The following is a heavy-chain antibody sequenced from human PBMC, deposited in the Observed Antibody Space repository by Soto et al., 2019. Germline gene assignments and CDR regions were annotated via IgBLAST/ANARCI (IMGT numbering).Heavy chain of an antibody. CDR1: GGSISNFY. V-gene: IGHV4-59*01. CDR2: ISYSGNT. Sequence: PSETLSLTCTVGGGSISNFYWSWIRQPTGKGLEWIGYISYSGNTNYNPSLKSRVSISVDTSKNQLSLNLTSVTAADTAVYYCARAPMVLSRSYFDSWGQGTPVTVSS. J-gene: IGHJ4*02. CDR3: ARAPMVLSRSYFDS. D-gene: IGHD2-8*01.